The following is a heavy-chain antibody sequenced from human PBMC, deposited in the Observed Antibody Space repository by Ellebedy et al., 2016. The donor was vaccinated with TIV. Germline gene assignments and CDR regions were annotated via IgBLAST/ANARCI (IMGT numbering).Heavy chain of an antibody. CDR3: AKVYGLMEPRFDP. V-gene: IGHV3-23*01. CDR1: GFTFRRRS. J-gene: IGHJ5*02. D-gene: IGHD1-1*01. CDR2: ISNGGGTT. Sequence: GESLKISXAASGFTFRRRSMIWIRQSPGKGLEWVSAISNGGGTTYYADCMKGRVTISRDNSKNTLFLQMNDLTAEDTAIYYCAKVYGLMEPRFDPWGQGTLVAVSP.